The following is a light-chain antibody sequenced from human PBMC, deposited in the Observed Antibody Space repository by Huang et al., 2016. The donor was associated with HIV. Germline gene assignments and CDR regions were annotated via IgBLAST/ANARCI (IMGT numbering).Light chain of an antibody. J-gene: IGKJ1*01. CDR3: MQALQTPRA. CDR1: HSLLDSHHYNY. CDR2: LAS. Sequence: DIIMTQSPLFLPVSPGAPASIYCTSSHSLLDSHHYNYVDWYRQKPGQSPQLLIYLASNRAAGVPVKFSGSGSGTNFTLRISGVEPEDAAIYYCMQALQTPRAFGQGTRLEIK. V-gene: IGKV2-28*01.